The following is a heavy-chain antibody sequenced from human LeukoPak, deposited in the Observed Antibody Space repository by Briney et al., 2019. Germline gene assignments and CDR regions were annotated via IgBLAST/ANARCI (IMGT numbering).Heavy chain of an antibody. CDR3: ARGWDYDILTGYYPSIWFDP. D-gene: IGHD3-9*01. V-gene: IGHV4-61*02. Sequence: SSETLSLTCTVSGGSISSGSYYWSWIRQPAGKGLEWIGRIYTSGSTNYNPSLKSRVTISVDTSKNQFSLKLSSVTAADTAVYYCARGWDYDILTGYYPSIWFDPWGQGTLVTVSS. J-gene: IGHJ5*02. CDR2: IYTSGST. CDR1: GGSISSGSYY.